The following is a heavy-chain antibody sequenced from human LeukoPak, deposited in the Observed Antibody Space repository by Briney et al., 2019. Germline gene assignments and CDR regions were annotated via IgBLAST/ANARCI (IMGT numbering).Heavy chain of an antibody. Sequence: SETLSLTCTVSGGSISSYYWSWIRQPPGKGLEWIGYVYYSGSTNYNPSLKSRVTISVDTSKNQFSLKLSSVTAADTAVYYCARQLVRWFDPWGQGTLVTVSS. D-gene: IGHD6-13*01. CDR1: GGSISSYY. CDR2: VYYSGST. J-gene: IGHJ5*02. CDR3: ARQLVRWFDP. V-gene: IGHV4-59*01.